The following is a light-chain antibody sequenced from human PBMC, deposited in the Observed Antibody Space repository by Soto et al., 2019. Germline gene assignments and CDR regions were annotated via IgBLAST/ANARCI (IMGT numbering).Light chain of an antibody. CDR3: QQAKSLPLT. Sequence: DIQMTQSPSAVSASVGDSVTITCRASHDISSWLAWYQQKPGQGPRLLSYAISSLQNGVPSRFNGSGSGTDFTLTISSLQPEDFGTYYCQQAKSLPLTFGGGTKVEIK. V-gene: IGKV1-12*01. CDR1: HDISSW. J-gene: IGKJ4*01. CDR2: AIS.